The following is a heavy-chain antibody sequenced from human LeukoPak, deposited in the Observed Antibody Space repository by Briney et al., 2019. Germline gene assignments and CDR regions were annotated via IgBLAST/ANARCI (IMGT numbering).Heavy chain of an antibody. CDR1: GFTFSSYE. V-gene: IGHV3-48*03. CDR2: ISSSGSTI. Sequence: GGSLRLSCAASGFTFSSYEMNWVRQAPGRGLEWVSYISSSGSTIYYADSVKGRLTISRDNAKNSLYLQMNSLRAEDTAVYYCAELGITMIGGVWGKGTTVTISS. CDR3: AELGITMIGGV. D-gene: IGHD3-10*02. J-gene: IGHJ6*04.